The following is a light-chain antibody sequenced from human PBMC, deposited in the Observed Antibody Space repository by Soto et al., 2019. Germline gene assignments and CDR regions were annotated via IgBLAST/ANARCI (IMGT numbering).Light chain of an antibody. Sequence: DIPLTQSPSFLSASVGDRVTISCRASQGISDYLAWYQQKPGKAPKLLIYGASTLQSGVPSRFSGSASGTEFTLTLSSLQPEDFATSCCQQFNAYPLTFGGGTKLEIK. CDR3: QQFNAYPLT. V-gene: IGKV1-9*01. CDR2: GAS. J-gene: IGKJ4*01. CDR1: QGISDY.